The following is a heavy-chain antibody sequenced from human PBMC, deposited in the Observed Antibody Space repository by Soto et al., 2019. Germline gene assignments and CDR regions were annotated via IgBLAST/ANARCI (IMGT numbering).Heavy chain of an antibody. CDR1: GFTFSSYA. V-gene: IGHV3-23*01. Sequence: EVQLLESGGGLVQPGGSLRLSCAASGFTFSSYALNWVRQAPGKGLEWVSVISGSGDNTYYEDSVKGRFSISRNNSKKTLYLRMNSLRAEETAVYYCAKDLGTDDFWSAYYTYYYMDVWCKGTTVTVSS. J-gene: IGHJ6*03. CDR3: AKDLGTDDFWSAYYTYYYMDV. CDR2: ISGSGDNT. D-gene: IGHD3-3*01.